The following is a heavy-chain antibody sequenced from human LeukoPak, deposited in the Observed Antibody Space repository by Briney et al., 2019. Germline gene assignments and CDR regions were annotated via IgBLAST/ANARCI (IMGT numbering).Heavy chain of an antibody. D-gene: IGHD1-26*01. V-gene: IGHV3-74*01. CDR3: ARGPQWEPFDY. Sequence: GGSLRLSCAASGFTFSSYWMHWVRQAPGKGLVWVSRINSDGSSTSYADSVKGRFTISRDNAKNTLYLQINSLRAEDTAVYYCARGPQWEPFDYWGQGTLVTVSS. J-gene: IGHJ4*02. CDR2: INSDGSST. CDR1: GFTFSSYW.